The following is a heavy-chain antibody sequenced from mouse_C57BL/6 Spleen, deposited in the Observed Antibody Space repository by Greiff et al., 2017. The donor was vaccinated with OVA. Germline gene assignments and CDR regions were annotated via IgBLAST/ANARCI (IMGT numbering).Heavy chain of an antibody. J-gene: IGHJ4*01. CDR3: ARNKDDSNYDARDY. V-gene: IGHV2-2*01. Sequence: LQESGPGLVQPSQRLSITCTVSGFSLTSYGVHWVRQSPGKGLEWLGVIWSGGRTDYNAAFISRLSISKDNSKSQIVCKMNSLQADDTAIYDWARNKDDSNYDARDYWGQGTSGTVSS. D-gene: IGHD2-5*01. CDR2: IWSGGRT. CDR1: GFSLTSYG.